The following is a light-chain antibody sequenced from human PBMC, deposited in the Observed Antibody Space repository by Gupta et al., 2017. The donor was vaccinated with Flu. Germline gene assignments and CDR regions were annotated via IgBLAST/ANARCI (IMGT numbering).Light chain of an antibody. Sequence: DIQMTQSPSSLSASVGDRVTITCRASQSISSYLNWYQQKPGKAPKLLIYAASSLQSGVPSRFSGSGSGTDFTLTISSRQPEDFAAYYCQQSYSTPQYTFGQGTKLEIK. CDR1: QSISSY. CDR2: AAS. V-gene: IGKV1-39*01. J-gene: IGKJ2*01. CDR3: QQSYSTPQYT.